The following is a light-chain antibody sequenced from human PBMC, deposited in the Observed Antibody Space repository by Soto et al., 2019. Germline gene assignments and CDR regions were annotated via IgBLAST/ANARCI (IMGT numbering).Light chain of an antibody. J-gene: IGKJ4*01. CDR3: QQRSNWPPGALT. V-gene: IGKV3-11*01. CDR2: DAS. Sequence: EIVLTQSPATLSLSPGERATLSCRASQSVSSYLAWYQQKPGQAPRLLIYDASNRATGIPARFSGSGSGTDFTLTISSLEPEDFAVYYCQQRSNWPPGALTFGGGTKVETK. CDR1: QSVSSY.